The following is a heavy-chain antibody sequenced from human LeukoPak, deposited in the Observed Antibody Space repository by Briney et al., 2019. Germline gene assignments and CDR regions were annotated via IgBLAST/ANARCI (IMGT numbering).Heavy chain of an antibody. J-gene: IGHJ5*02. CDR1: GYSISSGYQ. CDR3: ARDPRWLTPDCTSTSCYENYFDP. CDR2: IYHSGSA. Sequence: SETLSLTCGVSGYSISSGYQWAWIRQSPGKGLEWIASIYHSGSAHYNPSLKSRVTISVETSKNQFSLNMYSVTAADTAVYYCARDPRWLTPDCTSTSCYENYFDPWGQGTLVTVSS. D-gene: IGHD2-2*01. V-gene: IGHV4-38-2*02.